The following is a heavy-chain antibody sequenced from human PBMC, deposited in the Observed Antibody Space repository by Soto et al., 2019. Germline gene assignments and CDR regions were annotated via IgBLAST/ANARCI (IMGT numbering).Heavy chain of an antibody. CDR2: IYYSGST. V-gene: IGHV4-39*01. CDR1: GGSISSSSYY. CDR3: ARHDHYGSGSYYYYYYMDV. J-gene: IGHJ6*03. D-gene: IGHD3-10*01. Sequence: SETLSLTCTVSGGSISSSSYYWGWIRQPPGKGLEWIGSIYYSGSTYYNPSLKSRVTISVDTSKNQFSLKLSSVTAADTAVYYCARHDHYGSGSYYYYYYMDVWGKGTTVTVSS.